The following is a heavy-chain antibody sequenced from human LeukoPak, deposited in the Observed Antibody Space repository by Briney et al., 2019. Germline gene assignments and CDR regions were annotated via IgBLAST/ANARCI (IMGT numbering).Heavy chain of an antibody. CDR2: INHSGST. CDR3: ARRRKYYGSGSYSDY. Sequence: SETLSLTCTVSGGSISSGNYYWSRIRQPPGKGLEWIGEINHSGSTNYNPSLKSRVTISVNTSKNQFSLKLSSVTAADTAVYYCARRRKYYGSGSYSDYWGQGTLVTVSS. V-gene: IGHV4-39*07. J-gene: IGHJ4*02. D-gene: IGHD3-10*01. CDR1: GGSISSGNYY.